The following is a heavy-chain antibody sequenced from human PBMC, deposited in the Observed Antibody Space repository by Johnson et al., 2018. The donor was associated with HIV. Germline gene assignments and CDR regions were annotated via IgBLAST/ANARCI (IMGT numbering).Heavy chain of an antibody. V-gene: IGHV3-7*03. J-gene: IGHJ3*02. CDR1: GFTFSSYW. CDR2: IKQDGSET. CDR3: ARETHYYDSSGYYVDAFDI. D-gene: IGHD3-22*01. Sequence: VQLVESGGGLVQPGGSLRLSCAASGFTFSSYWMSWVRQAPGKGLEWVANIKQDGSETYYVDSVKGRFTISRDNSKNTLYLQMNSLRAADTGLYYCARETHYYDSSGYYVDAFDIWGQGTMVTVSS.